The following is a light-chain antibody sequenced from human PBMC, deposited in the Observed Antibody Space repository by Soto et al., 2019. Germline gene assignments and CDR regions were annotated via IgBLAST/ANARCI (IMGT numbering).Light chain of an antibody. CDR2: AAS. V-gene: IGKV1-27*01. Sequence: DIQLTQSPSSLSASVGDRVTITCRASQGISNYLVWYQQKPGKPPKLLIYAASTLQSGVPSRFSGSGSGTDFTLTISSLQPEDVATYYCQKYNSAPPGFTFSPGTKVDIK. CDR3: QKYNSAPPGFT. J-gene: IGKJ3*01. CDR1: QGISNY.